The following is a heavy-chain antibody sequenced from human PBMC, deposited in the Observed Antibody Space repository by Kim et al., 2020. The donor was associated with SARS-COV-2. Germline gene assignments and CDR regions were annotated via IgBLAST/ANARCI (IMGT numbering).Heavy chain of an antibody. V-gene: IGHV1-2*06. CDR1: GYTFTGYY. Sequence: ASVKVSCKASGYTFTGYYIHWVRQAPGQGLQWMGRINPNTGGTNLAQKFRGRVAMTRDMPTTTAYMELSSLRSDDTAFYYCASGSPSPTGYWGQGTLITVSP. J-gene: IGHJ4*02. CDR2: INPNTGGT. D-gene: IGHD2-2*01. CDR3: ASGSPSPTGY.